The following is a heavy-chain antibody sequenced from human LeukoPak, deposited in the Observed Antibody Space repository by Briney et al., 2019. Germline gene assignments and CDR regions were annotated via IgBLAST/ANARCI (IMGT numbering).Heavy chain of an antibody. CDR2: IRYDGNKK. D-gene: IGHD7-27*01. CDR3: AKDRQGSQSSGEDY. V-gene: IGHV3-30*02. CDR1: GFTFSSYA. Sequence: GGSLRLSCAPSGFTFSSYAMHWVRQAPGKGLERVAFIRYDGNKKYYADSVKGRFTISRDNSNNTLYLQMNSLRTEDTAVYYCAKDRQGSQSSGEDYWGQGTLVTVSS. J-gene: IGHJ4*02.